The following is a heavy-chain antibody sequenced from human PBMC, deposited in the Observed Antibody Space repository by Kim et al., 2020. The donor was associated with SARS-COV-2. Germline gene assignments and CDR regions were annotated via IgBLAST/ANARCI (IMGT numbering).Heavy chain of an antibody. CDR3: AKDNAALTWTYYYGMDV. Sequence: GGYLRLSCAASGFTFSNHGMHWVRQAPGKGLEWVAVISFDGTNKYYADSVKGRFTISRDNSNNTLHLQVHSVRDEDTAVYYCAKDNAALTWTYYYGMDVWGQGTTVTVSS. V-gene: IGHV3-30*18. CDR2: ISFDGTNK. J-gene: IGHJ6*02. D-gene: IGHD6-13*01. CDR1: GFTFSNHG.